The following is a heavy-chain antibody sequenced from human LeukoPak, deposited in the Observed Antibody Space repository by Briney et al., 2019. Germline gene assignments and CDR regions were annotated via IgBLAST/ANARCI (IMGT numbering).Heavy chain of an antibody. CDR2: INPNSGGT. CDR1: GYTFTGYY. D-gene: IGHD6-19*01. J-gene: IGHJ5*02. CDR3: ASGGMVSGWYWGDNWFDP. V-gene: IGHV1-2*02. Sequence: ASVKVSCKASGYTFTGYYMHWVRQAPGQGLEWMGWINPNSGGTNYAQKFQGRVTMTRDTSISTAYMELSRLRSDDTAVYYCASGGMVSGWYWGDNWFDPWGQGTLVTVSS.